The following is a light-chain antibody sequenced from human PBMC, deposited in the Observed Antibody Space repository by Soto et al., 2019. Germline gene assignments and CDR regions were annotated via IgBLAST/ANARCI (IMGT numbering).Light chain of an antibody. Sequence: QAVVTQEPSLTVSPGGTVTLTCASSTGAVSGGFYPNWFQQKPGQTPRALIHTTNKRHSWTPARFSGSLLGGKAALTLSGVQPDDEADYYCLLYFGGAQLGVFGGGTKPTVL. CDR3: LLYFGGAQLGV. J-gene: IGLJ3*02. V-gene: IGLV7-43*01. CDR2: TTN. CDR1: TGAVSGGFY.